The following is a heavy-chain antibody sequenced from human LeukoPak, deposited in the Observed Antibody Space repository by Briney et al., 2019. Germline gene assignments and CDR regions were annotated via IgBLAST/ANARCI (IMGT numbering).Heavy chain of an antibody. CDR3: ARDHAYRADY. CDR1: GFTFSNDW. CDR2: INQDEGKR. J-gene: IGHJ4*02. D-gene: IGHD2-2*01. Sequence: GGSLRLSCAASGFTFSNDWMCWVRQAPGKGLEWVANINQDEGKRYYADSVKGRFTISRDNAKNSLYLQMSSLTAEDTAIYYCARDHAYRADYWGQGTLVTVSS. V-gene: IGHV3-7*01.